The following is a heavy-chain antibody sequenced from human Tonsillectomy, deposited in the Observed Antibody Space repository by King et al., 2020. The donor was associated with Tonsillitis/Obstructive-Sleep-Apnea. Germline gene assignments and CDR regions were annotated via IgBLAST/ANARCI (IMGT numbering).Heavy chain of an antibody. CDR2: INPYSDDT. CDR1: GYTFTDHH. J-gene: IGHJ6*02. CDR3: ARDGDYYASGRYYYGMDV. D-gene: IGHD3-10*01. Sequence: VQLVESGAEVKKPGASVKVSCKTSGYTFTDHHIHWVRQAPGQGLEWMGWINPYSDDTHYAQKFQGRVTMTRNTSIRTVYMELSRLRSDDTAVYYCARDGDYYASGRYYYGMDVWGQGTTVTVSS. V-gene: IGHV1-2*02.